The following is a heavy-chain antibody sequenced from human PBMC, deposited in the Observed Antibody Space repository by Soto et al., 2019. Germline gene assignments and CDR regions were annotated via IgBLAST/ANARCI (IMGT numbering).Heavy chain of an antibody. D-gene: IGHD1-20*01. J-gene: IGHJ4*02. CDR2: INAGNGNT. CDR1: GYTFTSYA. V-gene: IGHV1-3*01. CDR3: ARGITLPTPLDY. Sequence: ASVKVSCKASGYTFTSYAMHWVRQAPGQRLEWMGWINAGNGNTKYSQKLQGRVTITRDTSASTAYMELSSLRSEDTAVYYCARGITLPTPLDYWGQGTLVTVS.